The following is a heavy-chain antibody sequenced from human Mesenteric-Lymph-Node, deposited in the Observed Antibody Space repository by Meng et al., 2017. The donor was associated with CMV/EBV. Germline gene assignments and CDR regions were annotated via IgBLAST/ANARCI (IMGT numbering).Heavy chain of an antibody. CDR3: ARESYDILTGYYPDY. Sequence: GESLKISCAASGFTFSDFYMNWVRQAPGKGLEWVSSISTSSTIYFADSVKGRFTISRDNAKNSLYLQMSSLRAEDTAVYYCARESYDILTGYYPDYWGQGTLVTVSS. CDR1: GFTFSDFY. CDR2: ISTSSTI. J-gene: IGHJ4*02. D-gene: IGHD3-9*01. V-gene: IGHV3-69-1*02.